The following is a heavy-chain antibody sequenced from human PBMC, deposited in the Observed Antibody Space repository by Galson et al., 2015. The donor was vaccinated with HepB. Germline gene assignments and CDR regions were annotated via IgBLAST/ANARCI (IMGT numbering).Heavy chain of an antibody. D-gene: IGHD3-22*01. Sequence: SLRLSCAASGFTFSSYGMHWVRQAPGKGLEWVAVISYDGSNKYYADSVKGRFTISRDNSKNTLYLQMNSLRAEDTAVYYCAKALEKYYDSSGYYSLTIWDYWGQGTLVTVSS. CDR1: GFTFSSYG. CDR2: ISYDGSNK. V-gene: IGHV3-30*18. J-gene: IGHJ4*02. CDR3: AKALEKYYDSSGYYSLTIWDY.